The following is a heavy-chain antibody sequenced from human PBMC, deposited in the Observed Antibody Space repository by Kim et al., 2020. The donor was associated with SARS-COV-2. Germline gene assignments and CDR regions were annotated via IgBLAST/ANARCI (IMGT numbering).Heavy chain of an antibody. J-gene: IGHJ5*02. D-gene: IGHD3-10*01. CDR1: GGSISSGGYY. CDR3: ARGGTYGSGSYYNDFLDWFDP. CDR2: IYYSGST. Sequence: SETLSLTCTVSGGSISSGGYYWSWIRQHPGKGLEWIGYIYYSGSTYYNPSLKSRVTISVDTSKNQFSLKLSPVTAADTAVYYCARGGTYGSGSYYNDFLDWFDPWGQGTLVTVSS. V-gene: IGHV4-31*03.